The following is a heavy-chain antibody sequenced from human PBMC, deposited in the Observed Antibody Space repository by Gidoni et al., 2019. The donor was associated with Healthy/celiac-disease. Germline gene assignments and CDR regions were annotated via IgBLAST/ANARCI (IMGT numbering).Heavy chain of an antibody. CDR3: AKVTYDSSGYSLPPLDY. V-gene: IGHV3-23*01. CDR1: GFTFSSYA. CDR2: ISGDTSST. J-gene: IGHJ4*02. D-gene: IGHD3-22*01. Sequence: EVQLLESWGGLVQPGRSLRLSCAASGFTFSSYAMIWVRQTPGRGLEWVSGISGDTSSTHYADSVKGRFTISRDNSKSTLYLQMNSLRAEDTAVYYCAKVTYDSSGYSLPPLDYWGQGTLVTVSS.